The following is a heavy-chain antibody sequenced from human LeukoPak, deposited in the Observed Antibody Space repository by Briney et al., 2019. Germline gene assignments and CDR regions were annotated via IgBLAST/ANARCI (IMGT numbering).Heavy chain of an antibody. D-gene: IGHD5-24*01. CDR1: GFTFSNYG. V-gene: IGHV3-48*04. J-gene: IGHJ4*02. CDR3: ATLGGAYAYNYGFDY. Sequence: GGSLRLSCAASGFTFSNYGINWVRQAPGKGPEWVSYINFGSSTIYYADSVKGRFTISRDNAKNSLYLQMNSLRAEDTAVYYCATLGGAYAYNYGFDYWGQGTLVTVSS. CDR2: INFGSSTI.